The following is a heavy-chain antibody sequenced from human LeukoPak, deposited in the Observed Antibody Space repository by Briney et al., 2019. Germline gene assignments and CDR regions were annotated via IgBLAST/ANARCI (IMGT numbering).Heavy chain of an antibody. CDR1: GYTFTSYY. CDR3: ARDLPVLGYYYYYGMDV. D-gene: IGHD2-15*01. CDR2: INPSGGST. Sequence: GASVKVSCKASGYTFTSYYMHWARQAPGQGLEWMGIINPSGGSTSYAQKFQGRVTMTRDTSTSTVYMELSSLRSEDTAVYYCARDLPVLGYYYYYGMDVWGQGTTVTVSS. V-gene: IGHV1-46*01. J-gene: IGHJ6*02.